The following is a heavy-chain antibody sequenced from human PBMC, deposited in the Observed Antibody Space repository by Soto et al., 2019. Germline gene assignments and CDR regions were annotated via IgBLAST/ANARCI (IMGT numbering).Heavy chain of an antibody. J-gene: IGHJ4*02. Sequence: QVQLVQSGAEVKKPGASVKVSCKASGYTFTSYDINWVRQATGQGLEWMGWMNPNSGNTGYAQKFQGRVTMTRNTSISTAYMELSRLRAEDTAVYYCARGGPDYDILTGYYISGYWGQGTLVTVSS. CDR3: ARGGPDYDILTGYYISGY. CDR1: GYTFTSYD. D-gene: IGHD3-9*01. CDR2: MNPNSGNT. V-gene: IGHV1-8*01.